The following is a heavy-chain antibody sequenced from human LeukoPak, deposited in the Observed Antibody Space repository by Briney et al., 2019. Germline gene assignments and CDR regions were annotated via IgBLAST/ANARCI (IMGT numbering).Heavy chain of an antibody. CDR1: GFTVSSNY. J-gene: IGHJ4*02. V-gene: IGHV3-66*01. CDR3: AGFHCSGGSCVDY. CDR2: IYSGGST. Sequence: GGSLRLSCAASGFTVSSNYMSWVRQAPGKGLEWVSVIYSGGSTYYADSVKGRFTISRDNSKNTLYLQMNSLRAEDTAVYYCAGFHCSGGSCVDYWGQGTLVTVSS. D-gene: IGHD2-15*01.